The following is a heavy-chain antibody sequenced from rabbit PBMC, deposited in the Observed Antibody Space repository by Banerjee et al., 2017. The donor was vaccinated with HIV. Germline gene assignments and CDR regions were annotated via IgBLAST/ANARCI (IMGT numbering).Heavy chain of an antibody. Sequence: QEQLVESGGGLVQPGGSLTLSCKASGFDLSSYRMSWVRQAPGKGLEWIGIIGSGGNTNYATWVNGRFTISSDNAQNTVSLQMNSLTAADTATYFCVRDLAGVIGWNFDLWGPGTLVTVS. D-gene: IGHD4-1*01. CDR2: IGSGGNT. CDR3: VRDLAGVIGWNFDL. V-gene: IGHV1S33*01. J-gene: IGHJ4*01. CDR1: GFDLSSYR.